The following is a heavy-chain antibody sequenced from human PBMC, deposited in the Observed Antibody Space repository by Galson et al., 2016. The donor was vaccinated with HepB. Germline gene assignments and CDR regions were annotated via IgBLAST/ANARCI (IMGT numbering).Heavy chain of an antibody. D-gene: IGHD3-16*01. CDR1: GFTFSNYG. CDR2: MSHDGNSQ. Sequence: SLRLSCAASGFTFSNYGMHWVRQAPGKGLEWVALMSHDGNSQYYGDPVRGRFTVSRDMSKNTLYLQMNSLSAEDTAVYYCVRDPTWGYGMDVWGQGTTVTVSS. CDR3: VRDPTWGYGMDV. J-gene: IGHJ6*02. V-gene: IGHV3-30*03.